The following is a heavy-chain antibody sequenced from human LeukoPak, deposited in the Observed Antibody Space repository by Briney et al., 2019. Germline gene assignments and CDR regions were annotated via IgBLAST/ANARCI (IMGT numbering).Heavy chain of an antibody. CDR3: ARDGVPLTNLVARPFHP. Sequence: PSETLSLTRTVSGGSMRNSYWSWIRQPAGKGLEWVGRIFTTGSTNYNPSLKSRVTMSIDTSKNQFPLKTTSVTAADTAVYYCARDGVPLTNLVARPFHPWGQGTLVTVSS. CDR1: GGSMRNSY. V-gene: IGHV4-4*07. J-gene: IGHJ1*01. CDR2: IFTTGST. D-gene: IGHD1-14*01.